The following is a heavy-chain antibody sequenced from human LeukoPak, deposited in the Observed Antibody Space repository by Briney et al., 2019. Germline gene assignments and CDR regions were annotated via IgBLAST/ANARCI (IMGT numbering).Heavy chain of an antibody. CDR2: IYDSGNT. D-gene: IGHD1-26*01. CDR1: GDFISSGNHY. J-gene: IGHJ4*02. Sequence: SQTLSLTCTVSGDFISSGNHYWSWIRQHPGMGLGWIGYIYDSGNTYYNPSLNSRITMSVDTSKNQFSLKLNSVTAADTAVYYCAREHSRSSYFDYWGQGTLVTVSS. CDR3: AREHSRSSYFDY. V-gene: IGHV4-31*03.